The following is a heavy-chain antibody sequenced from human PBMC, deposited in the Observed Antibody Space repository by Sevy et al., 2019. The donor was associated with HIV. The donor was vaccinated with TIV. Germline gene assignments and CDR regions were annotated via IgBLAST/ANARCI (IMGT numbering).Heavy chain of an antibody. V-gene: IGHV3-53*01. CDR2: IYAGGTA. CDR3: ASEYCSRGSCFFDY. D-gene: IGHD2-15*01. Sequence: GGSLRLSCVVSGFDIRSNYMSWVRQAPGKGLEWVSHIYAGGTAYYADSVKGGYTSSRDDSKNTVSLQMRSLRVEDSAVYYCASEYCSRGSCFFDYWGQGIQVTVSS. J-gene: IGHJ4*02. CDR1: GFDIRSNY.